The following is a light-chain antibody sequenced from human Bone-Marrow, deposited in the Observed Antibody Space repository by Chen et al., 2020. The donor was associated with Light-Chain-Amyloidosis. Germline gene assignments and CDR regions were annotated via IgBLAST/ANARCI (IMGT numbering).Light chain of an antibody. J-gene: IGLJ3*02. V-gene: IGLV1-47*01. CDR1: NIGSTS. Sequence: VLTQPSPVSVAPGQTATIACGGNNIGSTSVHWYHQVPGTAPKLLIYRNNLRPSGVPDRFSGSKSGASASLAISGLRSEDEADYYCGSWDDGLSGPVFGGGTRLTVL. CDR2: RNN. CDR3: GSWDDGLSGPV.